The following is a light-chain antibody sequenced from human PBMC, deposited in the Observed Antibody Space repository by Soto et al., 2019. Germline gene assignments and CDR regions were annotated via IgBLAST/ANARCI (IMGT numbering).Light chain of an antibody. CDR2: GAS. CDR1: QSISTY. Sequence: DIQMTQSPSSLSASVGDRVTITCRASQSISTYLNWYQQKPGKAPKVLIYGASSLQSGVPSRFGGSGSGTDFTLTISSLQPEDFATYFCQHSQSPPYTFGQGTKLEIK. V-gene: IGKV1-39*01. CDR3: QHSQSPPYT. J-gene: IGKJ2*01.